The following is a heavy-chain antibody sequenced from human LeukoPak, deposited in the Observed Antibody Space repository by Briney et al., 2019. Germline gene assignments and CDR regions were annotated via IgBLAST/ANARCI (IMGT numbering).Heavy chain of an antibody. V-gene: IGHV3-53*05. CDR3: AKKPQTNDCSSTSCYGDY. Sequence: PGGSLRLSCAASGFTVSSNYMSWVRQAPGKGLEWVSVIYSGGSTYYADSVKGRFTISRDNSKNTLYLQMNSLRAEDTAVYYCAKKPQTNDCSSTSCYGDYWGQGTLVTVSS. J-gene: IGHJ4*02. D-gene: IGHD2-2*01. CDR1: GFTVSSNY. CDR2: IYSGGST.